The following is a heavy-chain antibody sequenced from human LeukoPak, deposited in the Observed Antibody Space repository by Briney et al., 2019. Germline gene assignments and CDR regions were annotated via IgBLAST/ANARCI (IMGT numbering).Heavy chain of an antibody. CDR3: AKDQWRQLVRTIDY. D-gene: IGHD6-13*01. J-gene: IGHJ4*02. Sequence: GGSLRLSCAASGFTFSSYEMNWVRQAPGKGLEWVSYISSSGSTIYYADSVKGRFTISRDNSKNTLYLQMNSLRAEDTAVYYCAKDQWRQLVRTIDYWGQGTLVTVSS. V-gene: IGHV3-48*03. CDR2: ISSSGSTI. CDR1: GFTFSSYE.